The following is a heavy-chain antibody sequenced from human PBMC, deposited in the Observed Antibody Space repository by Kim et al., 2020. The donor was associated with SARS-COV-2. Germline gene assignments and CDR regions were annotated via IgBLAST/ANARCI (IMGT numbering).Heavy chain of an antibody. CDR1: GYTFTSYA. CDR2: INTNTGNP. D-gene: IGHD6-19*01. Sequence: ASVKVSCKASGYTFTSYAMNWVRQAPGQGLEWMGWINTNTGNPTYAQGFTGRFVFSLDTSVSTAYLQISSLKAEDTAVYYCARWMFSAGSGWYYFDYWGQGTLVTVSS. V-gene: IGHV7-4-1*02. CDR3: ARWMFSAGSGWYYFDY. J-gene: IGHJ4*02.